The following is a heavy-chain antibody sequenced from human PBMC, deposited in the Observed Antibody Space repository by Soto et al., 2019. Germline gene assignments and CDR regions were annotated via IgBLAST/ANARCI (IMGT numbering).Heavy chain of an antibody. V-gene: IGHV6-1*01. CDR2: TYYRSKWYN. J-gene: IGHJ4*02. Sequence: QVQLQQSGPGLVKPSQTLSVTCAISGDSVASNSVTWNWIRQSPSRGLEWLGRTYYRSKWYNEYAVSVQSRITITPDTSKNQFSLQLNSVTPEYTAAYYCARGAYAYVRPFDYWGQGTLVTVSS. CDR1: GDSVASNSVT. CDR3: ARGAYAYVRPFDY. D-gene: IGHD3-10*02.